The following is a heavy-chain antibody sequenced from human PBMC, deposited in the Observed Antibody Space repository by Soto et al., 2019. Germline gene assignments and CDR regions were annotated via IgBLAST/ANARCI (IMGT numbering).Heavy chain of an antibody. CDR3: ARGVYYFGSGTYDGPLNPFDN. J-gene: IGHJ4*02. V-gene: IGHV1-3*01. Sequence: ASVKVSCKASGYTFTNYAVHWVRQAPGQSLEWMGWINAANGNTMYSQNFQGRITNSRDTFASTAYMELSSLKSEDTAVYYCARGVYYFGSGTYDGPLNPFDNWGQGTLVTVSS. CDR2: INAANGNT. D-gene: IGHD3-10*01. CDR1: GYTFTNYA.